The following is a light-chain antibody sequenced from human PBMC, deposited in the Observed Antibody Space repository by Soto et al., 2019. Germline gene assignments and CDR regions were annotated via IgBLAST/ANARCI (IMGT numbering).Light chain of an antibody. J-gene: IGLJ1*01. V-gene: IGLV2-8*01. CDR3: CSFAGGTNLV. CDR1: RRDIGGYDF. Sequence: SVLIQPASASGSPGQSVTISCTGTRRDIGGYDFVSWYQQHPGKAPKLLISEVTKRPSGVPDRFSGSKSGNTASLTISGLQSDDEADYYCCSFAGGTNLVFGTGPKVTVL. CDR2: EVT.